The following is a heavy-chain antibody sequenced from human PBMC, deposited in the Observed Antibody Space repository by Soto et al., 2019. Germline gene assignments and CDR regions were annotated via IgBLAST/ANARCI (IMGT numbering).Heavy chain of an antibody. CDR3: AGGGVRGVITRTRDYYGMDV. CDR1: GYSFTSYW. J-gene: IGHJ6*02. CDR2: IYPGDSDT. Sequence: PGESLKISCKGSGYSFTSYWIGWVRQMPWKGLEWMGIIYPGDSDTRYSPSFQGQFTISADKSISTAYLQWSSLKSSDTAMYYCAGGGVRGVITRTRDYYGMDVWCQETTVTVSS. V-gene: IGHV5-51*01. D-gene: IGHD3-10*01.